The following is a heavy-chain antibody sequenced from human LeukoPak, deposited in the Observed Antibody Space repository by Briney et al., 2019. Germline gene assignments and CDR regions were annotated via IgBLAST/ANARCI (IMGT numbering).Heavy chain of an antibody. J-gene: IGHJ5*02. Sequence: QPGGSLRLSCAASGFTFSSYGMHWVRQAPGKGLEWVAVISYDGSNKYYADSVKGRFTISRDNSKNTLYLQMNSLRAEDTAVYYCAKDSLGSSNWFDPWGQGTLVTVSS. D-gene: IGHD1-26*01. V-gene: IGHV3-30*18. CDR1: GFTFSSYG. CDR3: AKDSLGSSNWFDP. CDR2: ISYDGSNK.